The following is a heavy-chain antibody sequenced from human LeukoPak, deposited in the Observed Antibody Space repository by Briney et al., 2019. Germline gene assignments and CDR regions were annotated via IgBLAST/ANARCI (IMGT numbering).Heavy chain of an antibody. J-gene: IGHJ4*02. CDR2: INHSGST. Sequence: KPSETLSLTCAVYGGSFSGYYWSWIRQPPGKGLEWIGEINHSGSTNYNPSLKSRVTISVDTSKNQFSLKLSSVTAADTAVYYCARDFGDKLDYWGQGTLVTVSS. V-gene: IGHV4-34*01. D-gene: IGHD3-10*01. CDR1: GGSFSGYY. CDR3: ARDFGDKLDY.